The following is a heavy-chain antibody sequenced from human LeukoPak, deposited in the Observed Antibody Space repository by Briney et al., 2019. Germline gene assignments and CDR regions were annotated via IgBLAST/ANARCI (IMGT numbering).Heavy chain of an antibody. J-gene: IGHJ3*02. Sequence: SETLSLTCTVSGGSISYYYWSWIRQPPGKGLEWIGYIYYSGSTNYNPSLKSRVTISVDTSKNQFSLKLDSVTAADTAVYYCARITYGDNHFDIWGQGTMVTVSS. V-gene: IGHV4-59*01. CDR2: IYYSGST. D-gene: IGHD4-23*01. CDR3: ARITYGDNHFDI. CDR1: GGSISYYY.